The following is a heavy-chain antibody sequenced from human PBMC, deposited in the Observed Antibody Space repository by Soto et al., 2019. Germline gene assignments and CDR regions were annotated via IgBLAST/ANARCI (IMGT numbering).Heavy chain of an antibody. CDR3: ARDSHDFWSGYWSRYYGMDV. D-gene: IGHD3-3*01. CDR1: GFTFSSYA. Sequence: GGSLRLSCAASGFTFSSYAMHWVRQAPGKGLEWVAVISYDGSNKYYADSVKGRFTISRDNSKNTLYLQMNSLRAEDTAVYYCARDSHDFWSGYWSRYYGMDVWGQGTTVTVSS. J-gene: IGHJ6*02. CDR2: ISYDGSNK. V-gene: IGHV3-30-3*01.